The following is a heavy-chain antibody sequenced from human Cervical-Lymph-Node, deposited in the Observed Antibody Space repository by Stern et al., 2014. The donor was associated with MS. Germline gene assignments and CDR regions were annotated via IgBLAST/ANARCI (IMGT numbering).Heavy chain of an antibody. J-gene: IGHJ4*03. Sequence: QVQLVESGGGVVPPGTSLRLSCAASRFTFGSHAMHWVRQAPVKGLEWVAQIWYDGNNKYYADPVKGRFPISRDNSTHPVYLKMNSLRAEDTAVYYWVRDWQQLAPYAFDFWGQGTLVTVSS. CDR2: IWYDGNNK. CDR1: RFTFGSHA. D-gene: IGHD2-2*01. V-gene: IGHV3-33*01. CDR3: VRDWQQLAPYAFDF.